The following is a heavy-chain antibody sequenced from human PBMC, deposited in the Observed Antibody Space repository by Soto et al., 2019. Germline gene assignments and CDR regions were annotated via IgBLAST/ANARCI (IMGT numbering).Heavy chain of an antibody. J-gene: IGHJ4*02. CDR1: GFTFSSYG. V-gene: IGHV3-33*01. D-gene: IGHD5-18*01. CDR2: IWYDGGNK. CDR3: ARDATAMGPYYFDY. Sequence: GGSLRLSCAASGFTFSSYGMHWVRQAPGKGLEWVAVIWYDGGNKYYADSVKGRFTISRDNSKNTLYLQMNSLRAEDTAVYYCARDATAMGPYYFDYWGQGTLVTVSS.